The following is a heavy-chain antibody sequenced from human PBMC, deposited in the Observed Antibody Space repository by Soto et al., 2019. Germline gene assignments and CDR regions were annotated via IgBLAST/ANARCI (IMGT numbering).Heavy chain of an antibody. CDR2: TYYRSRWYN. J-gene: IGHJ4*02. V-gene: IGHV6-1*01. D-gene: IGHD3-16*01. CDR1: GDSVSGNSAA. CDR3: AREFPYDVNSDSNINY. Sequence: SQTLSLTCAISGDSVSGNSAAWNWIRQSPSRGLEWLGRTYYRSRWYNDYAVSVKSRITVTPDTSKNQFSLHLNSVTPEDTAVYYCAREFPYDVNSDSNINYWGQGALVTVSS.